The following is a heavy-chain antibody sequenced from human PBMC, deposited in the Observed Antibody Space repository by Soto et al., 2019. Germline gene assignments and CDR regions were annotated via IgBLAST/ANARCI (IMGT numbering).Heavy chain of an antibody. CDR2: IRTKVTSYST. Sequence: GGSLRLSCATSGFSFSASGVHWVRQASGKGLEWVGRIRTKVTSYSTAFAASVQGRFTITRDDSKTTADLQLNSLKTDDTAVYYCITLKDGMDVWGQGTTVTVSS. CDR1: GFSFSASG. CDR3: ITLKDGMDV. J-gene: IGHJ6*02. V-gene: IGHV3-73*01.